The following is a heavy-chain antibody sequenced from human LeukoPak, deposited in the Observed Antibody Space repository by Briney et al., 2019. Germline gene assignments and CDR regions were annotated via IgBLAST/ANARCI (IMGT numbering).Heavy chain of an antibody. D-gene: IGHD3-9*01. CDR3: AREKSKLTDY. J-gene: IGHJ4*02. Sequence: SQTLSLTCAISGDTVSSNSAAWNWIRQPPSRGLEWLGRTYYRSKLYNDYTVSVKSRISINPDTSKNQFSLQLKSVTPEDTAVYYCAREKSKLTDYWGQGTLVTVS. V-gene: IGHV6-1*01. CDR1: GDTVSSNSAA. CDR2: TYYRSKLYN.